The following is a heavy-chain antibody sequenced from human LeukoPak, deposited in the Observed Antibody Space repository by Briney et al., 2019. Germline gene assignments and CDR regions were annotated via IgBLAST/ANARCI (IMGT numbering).Heavy chain of an antibody. CDR2: IYYSGST. CDR3: ARGRTHTDY. V-gene: IGHV4-39*07. J-gene: IGHJ4*02. Sequence: SETLSLTCTVSGGSISSSSYYWGWIRQPPGKGLEWIGSIYYSGSTYYNPSLKSRVTTSVDTSKNQFSLKLSSVTAADTAVYYCARGRTHTDYWGQGTLVTVSS. D-gene: IGHD3/OR15-3a*01. CDR1: GGSISSSSYY.